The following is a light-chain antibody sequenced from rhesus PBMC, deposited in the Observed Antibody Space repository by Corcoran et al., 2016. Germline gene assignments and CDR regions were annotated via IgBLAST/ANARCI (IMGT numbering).Light chain of an antibody. CDR2: KAA. Sequence: DIQLTQSPSSLSASVGDRVTITCRASQGISHWLAWYQQKPGKAPKLLIYKAATLQSGGPSRFSGRGSGTEFTLTISSLQPEDFATYYCQQHNSTPLTFGGGTKVEIK. CDR3: QQHNSTPLT. CDR1: QGISHW. V-gene: IGKV1-21*01. J-gene: IGKJ4*01.